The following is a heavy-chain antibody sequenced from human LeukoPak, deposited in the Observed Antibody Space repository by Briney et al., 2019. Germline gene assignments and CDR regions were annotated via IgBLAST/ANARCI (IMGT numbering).Heavy chain of an antibody. CDR1: GGSFSGYH. D-gene: IGHD4-23*01. V-gene: IGHV4-34*01. CDR3: ARDPTTVVTTPYYFVF. Sequence: SETLSLTCAVHGGSFSGYHWNWIRQSPGKGLEWIGEINDRGHTNYNPSLESRITISVDTSKKQFSLNLSSVTAADTAVYYCARDPTTVVTTPYYFVFWRQRPLVTVSS. CDR2: INDRGHT. J-gene: IGHJ4*02.